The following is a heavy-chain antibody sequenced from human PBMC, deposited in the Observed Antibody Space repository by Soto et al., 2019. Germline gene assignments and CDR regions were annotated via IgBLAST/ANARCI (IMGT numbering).Heavy chain of an antibody. J-gene: IGHJ4*02. CDR3: ARDRWLVVGATYAY. D-gene: IGHD1-26*01. CDR1: GFTFSSYA. CDR2: ISYDGSNK. V-gene: IGHV3-30-3*01. Sequence: PGGSLRLSCAASGFTFSSYAMHWVRQAPGKGLEWVAVISYDGSNKYYADSVKGRFTISRDNSKNTLYLQMNSLRAEDTAVYYCARDRWLVVGATYAYWGQGTLVTVSS.